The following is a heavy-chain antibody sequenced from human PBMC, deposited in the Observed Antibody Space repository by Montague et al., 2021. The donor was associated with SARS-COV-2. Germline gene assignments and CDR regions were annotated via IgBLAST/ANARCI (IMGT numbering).Heavy chain of an antibody. CDR2: IMHSAGS. CDR3: ARVRYYGSGTSLGMDV. V-gene: IGHV4-34*12. Sequence: SETLSLTCVFYGGSLSGGTWGQIGRAPGWRLVSVGEIMHSAGSNYNPSLKSRVTISVDTSKNQFSLKLSSVTAADTAVYYCARVRYYGSGTSLGMDVWGQGTTVTVSS. D-gene: IGHD3-10*01. J-gene: IGHJ6*02. CDR1: GGSLSGGT.